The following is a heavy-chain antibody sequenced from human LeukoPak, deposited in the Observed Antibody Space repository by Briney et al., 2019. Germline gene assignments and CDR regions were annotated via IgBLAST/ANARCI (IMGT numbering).Heavy chain of an antibody. CDR1: GGTFSSYA. D-gene: IGHD6-6*01. V-gene: IGHV1-69*13. CDR2: IIPIFGTA. Sequence: AASVKVSCKASGGTFSSYAISWVRQAPGQGLEWMGGIIPIFGTANYAQKFQGRVMITADESTSTAYMELSSLRSEDTAVYYCAVAARDLLDYWGQGTLVTVSS. CDR3: AVAARDLLDY. J-gene: IGHJ4*02.